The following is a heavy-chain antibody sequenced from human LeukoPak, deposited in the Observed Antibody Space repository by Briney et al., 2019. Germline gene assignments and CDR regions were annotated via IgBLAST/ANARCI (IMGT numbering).Heavy chain of an antibody. D-gene: IGHD6-25*01. CDR3: AREGGYYFDH. J-gene: IGHJ4*02. CDR1: GFTFESYG. CDR2: ISYDRSET. V-gene: IGHV3-30*03. Sequence: PGRSLRLSCAASGFTFESYGMHWVRQAPGKGLEWVAFISYDRSETYYADSVKGRFSISRDNSKNTVYLQMNSLRTEDRAVYYCAREGGYYFDHWGQGTLVTVSS.